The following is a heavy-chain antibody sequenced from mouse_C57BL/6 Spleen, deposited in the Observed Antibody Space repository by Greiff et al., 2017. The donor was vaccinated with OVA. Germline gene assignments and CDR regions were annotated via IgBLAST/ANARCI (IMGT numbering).Heavy chain of an antibody. CDR2: IYPSDSET. D-gene: IGHD1-1*01. CDR1: GYTFTSYW. V-gene: IGHV1-61*01. CDR3: ARFHLTTVVSDY. J-gene: IGHJ2*01. Sequence: QVQLQQPGAELVRPGSSVKLSCKASGYTFTSYWMDWVKQRPGQGLEWIGNIYPSDSETHYNQKFKDKATLTVDKSSSTAYMQLSSLTSEDSAVYDCARFHLTTVVSDYWGQGTTLTVSA.